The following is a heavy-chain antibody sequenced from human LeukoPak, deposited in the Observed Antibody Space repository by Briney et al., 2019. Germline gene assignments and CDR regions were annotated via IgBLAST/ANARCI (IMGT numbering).Heavy chain of an antibody. V-gene: IGHV3-21*01. D-gene: IGHD3-22*01. J-gene: IGHJ4*02. Sequence: PGGSLRLSCAASGFTFSSYSMNWVRQAPGKGLEWVSSISSSSSYIYYADSVKGRFTISRDNSKNTLYLQMNSLRAEDTAVYYCARDSPDYYDSSGPLDYWGQGTLVTVSS. CDR2: ISSSSSYI. CDR3: ARDSPDYYDSSGPLDY. CDR1: GFTFSSYS.